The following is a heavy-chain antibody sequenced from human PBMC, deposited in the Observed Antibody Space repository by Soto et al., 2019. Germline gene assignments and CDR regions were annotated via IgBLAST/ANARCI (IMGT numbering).Heavy chain of an antibody. CDR3: ARDAVAARSAHMDV. CDR2: ISYDGSNK. CDR1: GFTFSSYA. Sequence: GGSLRLSCAASGFTFSSYAMHWVRQAPGKGLEWVAVISYDGSNKYYADSVKGRFTISRDNSKNTLYLQMNSLRAEDTAVYYCARDAVAARSAHMDVWGQGTTVTVSS. V-gene: IGHV3-30-3*01. D-gene: IGHD2-15*01. J-gene: IGHJ6*02.